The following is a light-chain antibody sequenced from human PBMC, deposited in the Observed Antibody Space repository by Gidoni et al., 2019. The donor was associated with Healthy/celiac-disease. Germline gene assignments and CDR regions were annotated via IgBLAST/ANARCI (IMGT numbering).Light chain of an antibody. CDR1: SSAVGGYND. CDR2: DVS. V-gene: IGLV2-14*01. CDR3: SSYTSSSPVV. Sequence: QPALTYPASASGSHGQSITIPCTGTSSAVGGYNDVSWYQQQPGKAPKLMIYDVSNRPSGVSNRFSGSKSGNTASLTISGLQAEDEADYYCSSYTSSSPVVFGGGTKLTVL. J-gene: IGLJ2*01.